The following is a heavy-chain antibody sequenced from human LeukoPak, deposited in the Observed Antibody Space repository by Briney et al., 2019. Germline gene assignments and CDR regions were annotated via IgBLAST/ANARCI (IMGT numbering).Heavy chain of an antibody. CDR2: TYYRSKWYN. D-gene: IGHD6-19*01. CDR1: GDSFSSNSAA. V-gene: IGHV6-1*01. Sequence: SQTLSLTCAISGDSFSSNSAAWNWIRQSPSRGLEWLGRTYYRSKWYNDYAVSVKSRITINPDTSKNQFSLQLNSVTPEDTAVYYCARDVGIAVALGTRWFDPWGQGTLVTVSS. J-gene: IGHJ5*02. CDR3: ARDVGIAVALGTRWFDP.